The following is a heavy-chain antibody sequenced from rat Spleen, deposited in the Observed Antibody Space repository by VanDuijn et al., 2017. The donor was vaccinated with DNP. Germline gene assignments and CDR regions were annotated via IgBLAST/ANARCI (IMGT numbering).Heavy chain of an antibody. Sequence: EVQLVESGGGLVQPGRSMKLSCAASGFSFSDYGMAWVLQAPTKGLEWVASITYDGGSTYYRDSVKGRFTISRDNAKNTLYLQMNSLRSEDTATYYCARGSGTYYWYFDFWGPGTMVTVSS. CDR1: GFSFSDYG. V-gene: IGHV5-20*01. D-gene: IGHD4-4*01. CDR3: ARGSGTYYWYFDF. CDR2: ITYDGGST. J-gene: IGHJ1*01.